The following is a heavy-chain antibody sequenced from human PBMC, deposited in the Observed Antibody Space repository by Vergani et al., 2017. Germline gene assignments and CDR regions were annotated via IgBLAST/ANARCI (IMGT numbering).Heavy chain of an antibody. V-gene: IGHV4-38-2*01. CDR2: IYHSGNT. CDR3: ARQGSSSELADY. Sequence: QVQLQESGPGLVKPSETLSLTCAVSGYSITSRYYWGWIRQPPGKGLEWIGTIYHSGNTYYNPSLKSRVTISVDTSNNQFSLQLRSVTAADTAFYYCARQGSSSELADYWGQGTLVTVSS. J-gene: IGHJ4*02. D-gene: IGHD6-13*01. CDR1: GYSITSRYY.